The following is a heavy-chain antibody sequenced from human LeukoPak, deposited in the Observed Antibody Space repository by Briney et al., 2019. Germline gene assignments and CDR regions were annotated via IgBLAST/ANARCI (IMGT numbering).Heavy chain of an antibody. CDR2: INHSGST. J-gene: IGHJ4*02. CDR1: GGSFSGYY. CDR3: ARGLFRITMVRGVMFDY. V-gene: IGHV4-34*01. D-gene: IGHD3-10*01. Sequence: PSETLSLTCAVYGGSFSGYYWSWIRQPPGKGLEWTGEINHSGSTNYNPSLKSRVTISVDTSKNQFSLKLSSVTAADTAVYYCARGLFRITMVRGVMFDYWGQGTLVTVSS.